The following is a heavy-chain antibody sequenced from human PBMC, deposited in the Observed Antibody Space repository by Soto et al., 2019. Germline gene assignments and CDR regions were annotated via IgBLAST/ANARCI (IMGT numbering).Heavy chain of an antibody. CDR2: IYHSGST. CDR3: ARVHDY. V-gene: IGHV4-30-2*01. Sequence: SSETLSLTCAVSGGSISSGGYSWGWIRQPPGKGLEWIGYIYHSGSTYYNPSLKSRVTISVDRSRNQFSLKLSSVTAADTAVYYCARVHDYWGQGTLVPVSS. CDR1: GGSISSGGYS. J-gene: IGHJ4*02.